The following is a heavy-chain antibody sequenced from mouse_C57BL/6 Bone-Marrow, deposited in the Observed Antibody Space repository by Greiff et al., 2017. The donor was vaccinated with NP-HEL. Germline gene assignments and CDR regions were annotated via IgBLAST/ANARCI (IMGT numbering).Heavy chain of an antibody. CDR3: ATRFDGYYDDMDY. CDR1: GYTFTSYW. CDR2: IDPSDSYT. V-gene: IGHV1-69*01. Sequence: QVQLQQPGAELVMPGASVKLSCTASGYTFTSYWMHWVKQRPGQGLEWIGEIDPSDSYTNYNQQFNGKSTLTVDKSSSTAYIQLSSLTSEDYAVNYCATRFDGYYDDMDYWGKGTSVTVSA. D-gene: IGHD2-3*01. J-gene: IGHJ4*01.